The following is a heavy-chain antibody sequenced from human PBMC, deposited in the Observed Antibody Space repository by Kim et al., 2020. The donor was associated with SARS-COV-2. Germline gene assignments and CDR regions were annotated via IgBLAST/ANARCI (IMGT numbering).Heavy chain of an antibody. V-gene: IGHV3-21*04. D-gene: IGHD6-19*01. CDR3: ARVLTSGWSYFDY. CDR1: GFTFSSYS. J-gene: IGHJ4*02. CDR2: ISSSSSYI. Sequence: GGSLRLSCAASGFTFSSYSMNWVRQAPGKGLEWISSISSSSSYIYYADSVKGRFTISRDNARASLYLQMNSLRAEDTAVYYCARVLTSGWSYFDYWGQGTPVTVSS.